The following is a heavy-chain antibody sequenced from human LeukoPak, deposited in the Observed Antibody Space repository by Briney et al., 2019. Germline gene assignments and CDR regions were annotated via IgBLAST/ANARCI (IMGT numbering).Heavy chain of an antibody. J-gene: IGHJ5*02. CDR1: GVSFSGYY. CDR3: ARRISVVTSSWFDP. Sequence: SETLSLTCAVYGVSFSGYYWSWIRQPPGKGLEWVGEINHSGSTNYNPSLKSRVTISVDTSNNQFSLKLSSVTAADTAVYYCARRISVVTSSWFDPWGQGTLVTVSS. D-gene: IGHD3-22*01. CDR2: INHSGST. V-gene: IGHV4-34*01.